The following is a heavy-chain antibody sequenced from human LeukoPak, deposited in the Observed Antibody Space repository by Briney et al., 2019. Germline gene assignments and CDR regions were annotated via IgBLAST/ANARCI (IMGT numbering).Heavy chain of an antibody. V-gene: IGHV4-59*01. J-gene: IGHJ4*02. Sequence: PSETLSLTCTVSGGSLSSYYWSWIRQPPGKGLEWIGYIYYSGSTNYNPSLKSRVTISVDTSKNQFSLKPSSVTAADTAVYYCARVGGYSSSWGQGTLVTVSS. D-gene: IGHD6-19*01. CDR1: GGSLSSYY. CDR3: ARVGGYSSS. CDR2: IYYSGST.